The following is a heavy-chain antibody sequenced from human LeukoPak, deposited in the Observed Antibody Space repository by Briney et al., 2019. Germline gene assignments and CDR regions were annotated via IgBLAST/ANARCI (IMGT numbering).Heavy chain of an antibody. CDR2: IFYSGST. V-gene: IGHV4-59*01. CDR3: ARGGSSGYDPFDY. Sequence: PSETLSLTCTVSGGSISSYYWSWIRQPPGKGLEWIAYIFYSGSTNYNPSLKSRVTMSVDTSKNQFSLKLSSVTAADTAVYYCARGGSSGYDPFDYWGQGTLVTASP. CDR1: GGSISSYY. D-gene: IGHD5-12*01. J-gene: IGHJ4*02.